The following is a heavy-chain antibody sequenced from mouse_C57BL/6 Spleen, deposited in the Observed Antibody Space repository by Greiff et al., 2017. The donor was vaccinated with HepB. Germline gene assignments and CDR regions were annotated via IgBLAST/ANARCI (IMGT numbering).Heavy chain of an antibody. CDR2: INPSSGYT. J-gene: IGHJ1*03. CDR3: DLLSRRDGYFDV. V-gene: IGHV1-4*01. Sequence: QVQLQQSGAELARPGASVKMSCKASGYTFTSYTMHWVKQRPGQGLEWIGYINPSSGYTKYNQKFKDKATLTADKSSSTAYMQLSSLTSEDSAVYYCDLLSRRDGYFDVWGTGTTVTVSS. CDR1: GYTFTSYT. D-gene: IGHD1-1*01.